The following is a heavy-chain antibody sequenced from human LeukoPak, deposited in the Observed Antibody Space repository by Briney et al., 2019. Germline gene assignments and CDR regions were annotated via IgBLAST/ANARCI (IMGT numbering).Heavy chain of an antibody. Sequence: SCKASGYTFTIYYMHWVRQAPGKGLEWVAFIRYDGSNKYYADSVKGRFTISRDNSKNTLYLQMNSLRAEDTAVYYCARAGGDKSGYEGDYFDYWGQGTLVTVSS. CDR3: ARAGGDKSGYEGDYFDY. V-gene: IGHV3-30*14. J-gene: IGHJ4*02. D-gene: IGHD5-12*01. CDR2: IRYDGSNK. CDR1: GYTFTIYY.